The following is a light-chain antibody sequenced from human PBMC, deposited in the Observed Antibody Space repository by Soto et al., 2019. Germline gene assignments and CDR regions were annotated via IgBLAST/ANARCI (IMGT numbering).Light chain of an antibody. CDR2: DAS. CDR1: HDIKKY. CDR3: QQFDDLPLT. V-gene: IGKV1-33*01. J-gene: IGKJ4*01. Sequence: DIQMTQSPSSLSASVGDRVTITCQASHDIKKYLNWYQQKAHKVPKLLIHDASTLAPGVQSRFTGSGSGTDFTLTINSLQPEDVATYYCQQFDDLPLTFGGGTKVDI.